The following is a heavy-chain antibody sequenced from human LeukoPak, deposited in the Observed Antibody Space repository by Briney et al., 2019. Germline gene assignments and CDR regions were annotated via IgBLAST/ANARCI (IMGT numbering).Heavy chain of an antibody. CDR3: ARVKDYGGKRGSRFDY. Sequence: SETLSLTCIVSGGSISSGPYLWGWIRQPPGKGLEWLATLHHSGNTYYNPPLKSRVTISVDPSKNLFSLMLSSVTAADTAVYYCARVKDYGGKRGSRFDYWGQGTLVTVSS. V-gene: IGHV4-39*07. CDR1: GGSISSGPYL. CDR2: LHHSGNT. J-gene: IGHJ4*02. D-gene: IGHD4-23*01.